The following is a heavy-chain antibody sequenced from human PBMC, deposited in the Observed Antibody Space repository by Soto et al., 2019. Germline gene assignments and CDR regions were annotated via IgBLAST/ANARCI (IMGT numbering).Heavy chain of an antibody. Sequence: QVQLQEAGPGLVKPSETLSLTCNVSGGSMSSYYWSWIRQPPGMGLEWIGYIYYSGSAYYNPSLKSRVTISVDTSNNQFSLRLTSVTASDTAVYYCPCRFSQISGVVNSDGFDIWGQGTMVTVSS. CDR2: IYYSGSA. J-gene: IGHJ3*02. CDR1: GGSMSSYY. V-gene: IGHV4-59*08. CDR3: PCRFSQISGVVNSDGFDI. D-gene: IGHD3-3*01.